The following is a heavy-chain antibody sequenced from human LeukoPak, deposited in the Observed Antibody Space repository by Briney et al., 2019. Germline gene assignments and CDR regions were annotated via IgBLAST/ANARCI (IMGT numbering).Heavy chain of an antibody. V-gene: IGHV4-39*01. D-gene: IGHD1-26*01. CDR1: GGSISSSSYY. J-gene: IGHJ4*02. CDR3: ARHYGGSYPSPFDY. Sequence: SETLSLTCTVSGGSISSSSYYWVRNPQRPGQGLEWIVTIYYSGSTYYNSSLKSRVTISVDTSKNQFSLKLSSVTAADTAVYYCARHYGGSYPSPFDYWGQGTLVTVSS. CDR2: IYYSGST.